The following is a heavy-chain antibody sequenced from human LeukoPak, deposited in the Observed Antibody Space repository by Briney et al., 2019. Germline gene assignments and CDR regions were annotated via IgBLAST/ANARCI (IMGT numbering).Heavy chain of an antibody. CDR3: AKFDVTARAYDAFDI. V-gene: IGHV3-9*01. CDR2: ISWNSGSI. J-gene: IGHJ3*02. D-gene: IGHD2-21*02. CDR1: GFTFSSYS. Sequence: GGSLRLSCAASGFTFSSYSMNWVRQAPGKGLEWVSGISWNSGSIGYADSVKGRFTISRDNAKNSLYLQMNSLRAEDTALYYCAKFDVTARAYDAFDIWGQGTMVTVSS.